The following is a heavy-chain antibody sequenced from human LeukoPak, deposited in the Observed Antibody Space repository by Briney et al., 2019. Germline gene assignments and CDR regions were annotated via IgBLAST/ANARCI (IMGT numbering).Heavy chain of an antibody. Sequence: GGSLRLSCATSGFTFSDYYMSWIRQAPGKGLEWVSYISVSGTTMYYADSVKGRFTISRDNSKNTLYLQMNSLRAEDTAVYYCAKDMFSRRPGGLFSGPYSEEQWPENWGQGTLVTVSS. CDR1: GFTFSDYY. D-gene: IGHD6-19*01. J-gene: IGHJ4*02. CDR3: AKDMFSRRPGGLFSGPYSEEQWPEN. V-gene: IGHV3-11*01. CDR2: ISVSGTTM.